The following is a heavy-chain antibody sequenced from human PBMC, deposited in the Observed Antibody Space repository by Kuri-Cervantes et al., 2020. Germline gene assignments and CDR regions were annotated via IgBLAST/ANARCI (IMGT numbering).Heavy chain of an antibody. V-gene: IGHV3-30-3*01. CDR2: ISYDGSNK. D-gene: IGHD4-17*01. J-gene: IGHJ6*02. CDR3: AREGDYGDYVYYYGMDV. Sequence: GGSLRLSCAASRFTFSSYAMHWVRQAPGKGLEWVAVISYDGSNKYYADSVKGRFTISRDNSKNTPYLQMNSLRAEDTAVYYCAREGDYGDYVYYYGMDVWAKGPRSPSP. CDR1: RFTFSSYA.